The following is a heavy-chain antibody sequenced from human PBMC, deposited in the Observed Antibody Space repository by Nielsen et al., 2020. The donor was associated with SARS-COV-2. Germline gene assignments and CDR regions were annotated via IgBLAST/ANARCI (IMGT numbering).Heavy chain of an antibody. Sequence: SETLSLTCAVSGGSVSSNDWWIWVRQSPGKGLEWIGEVSHSGSTNYNPSLKSRVTLSMDKSRRHFSLRLASVTAADTAIYYCARGVPGYWGEGALVTVSS. V-gene: IGHV4-4*02. D-gene: IGHD6-25*01. CDR2: VSHSGST. CDR1: GGSVSSNDW. J-gene: IGHJ1*01. CDR3: ARGVPGY.